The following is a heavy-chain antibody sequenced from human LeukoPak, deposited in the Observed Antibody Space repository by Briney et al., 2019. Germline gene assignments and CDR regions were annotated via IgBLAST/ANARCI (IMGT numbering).Heavy chain of an antibody. V-gene: IGHV3-48*02. CDR3: TRVATVTTNNWLDP. CDR2: ISSSSSII. Sequence: PGGSLRLPCAASGFSFSEYGMNWVRQAPGKGLEWVSYISSSSSIIHYADSVKGRFTISRDNVKKSLFLQMNSLRDEDTAFYYCTRVATVTTNNWLDPWGQGILVTVSS. CDR1: GFSFSEYG. D-gene: IGHD4-17*01. J-gene: IGHJ5*02.